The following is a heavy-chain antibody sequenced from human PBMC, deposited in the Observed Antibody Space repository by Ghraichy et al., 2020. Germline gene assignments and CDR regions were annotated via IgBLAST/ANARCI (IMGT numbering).Heavy chain of an antibody. D-gene: IGHD3-10*01. CDR3: ATGRGDY. J-gene: IGHJ4*02. CDR2: VKEHGSLK. V-gene: IGHV3-7*01. CDR1: GFTFSAQW. Sequence: KLSCAASGFTFSAQWMSWVRQAPGKGLEWVAIVKEHGSLKYYVDSVKGRFAISRDDATSSLYLQMNSLRAEDTAMYYCATGRGDYWGQGTLVIVSS.